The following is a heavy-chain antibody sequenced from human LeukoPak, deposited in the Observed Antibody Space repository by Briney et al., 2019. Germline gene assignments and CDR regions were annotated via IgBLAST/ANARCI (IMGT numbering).Heavy chain of an antibody. V-gene: IGHV4-30-2*01. D-gene: IGHD3-10*01. J-gene: IGHJ4*02. CDR1: GGSISSGDYP. Sequence: SETLSLTCAVSGGSISSGDYPWSWIRQPPGKGLEWIGYIFHTGHTSYNPSLKSRVTISVDMSKNQLSLKLSSVTAADTAVYYCARGFYGSGSQFDYWGQGTLVTVSS. CDR3: ARGFYGSGSQFDY. CDR2: IFHTGHT.